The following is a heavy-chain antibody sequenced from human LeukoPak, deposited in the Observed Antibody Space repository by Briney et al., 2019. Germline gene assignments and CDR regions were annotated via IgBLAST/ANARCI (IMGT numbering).Heavy chain of an antibody. CDR2: IIPIFGIA. V-gene: IGHV1-69*04. CDR3: ARDFRGELPDY. CDR1: GGTFISYA. Sequence: SVKVSCKASGGTFISYAISWVRQAPGQGLEWMGRIIPIFGIANYAQKFQGRVTITADKSTSTAYMELSSLRSEDTAVYYCARDFRGELPDYWGQGTLVTVSS. D-gene: IGHD1-26*01. J-gene: IGHJ4*02.